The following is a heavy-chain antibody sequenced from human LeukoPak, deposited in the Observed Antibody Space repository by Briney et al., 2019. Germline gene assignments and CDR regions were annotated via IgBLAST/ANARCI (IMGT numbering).Heavy chain of an antibody. J-gene: IGHJ4*02. V-gene: IGHV4-30-4*01. Sequence: SQTLSLTCSVSGGSITSGDYYWSWIRQSPGKGLEWIGYIYYTGSTYYNPSLKSRVTLSIDMSKNQFSLKVSSVIAADTAVYYCARVRYLHYFDYWGQGTLVTVSS. CDR3: ARVRYLHYFDY. CDR2: IYYTGST. CDR1: GGSITSGDYY. D-gene: IGHD2-15*01.